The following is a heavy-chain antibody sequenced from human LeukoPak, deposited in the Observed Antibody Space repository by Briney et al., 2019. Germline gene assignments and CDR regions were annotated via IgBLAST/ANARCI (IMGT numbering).Heavy chain of an antibody. CDR3: ARTRGPEGWFDP. D-gene: IGHD1-14*01. Sequence: SETLSLTCTVSGGSISSSSYYWGWIRQPPGKGLEWIGSIYYSGSTYYNPSLKSRVTISVGTSKNQFSLKLSSVTAADTAVYYCARTRGPEGWFDPWGQGTLVTVSS. V-gene: IGHV4-39*01. CDR2: IYYSGST. J-gene: IGHJ5*02. CDR1: GGSISSSSYY.